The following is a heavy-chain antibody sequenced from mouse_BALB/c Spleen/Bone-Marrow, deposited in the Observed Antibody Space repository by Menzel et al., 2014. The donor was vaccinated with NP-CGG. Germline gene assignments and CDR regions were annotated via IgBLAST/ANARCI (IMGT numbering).Heavy chain of an antibody. CDR1: GYTFTNYY. CDR3: SRHYYNTPYYAMDY. V-gene: IGHV1S81*02. J-gene: IGHJ4*01. D-gene: IGHD1-2*01. Sequence: QVQLQQSGAELAKPGASVKLSCKASGYTFTNYYIYWVKQRPGQGLEWIGGINPSNGGTKFNEKFKNKATLTIDKSSSTAYIQLSSLTSEDSAVYYCSRHYYNTPYYAMDYWGQGTSVTVSS. CDR2: INPSNGGT.